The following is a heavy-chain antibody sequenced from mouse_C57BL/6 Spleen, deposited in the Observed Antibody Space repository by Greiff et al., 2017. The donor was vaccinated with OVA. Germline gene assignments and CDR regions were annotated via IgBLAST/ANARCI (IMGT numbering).Heavy chain of an antibody. CDR3: TRGDDYGGYDYAMDY. V-gene: IGHV1-15*01. CDR1: GYTFTDYE. CDR2: IDPETGGT. Sequence: VQLQQSGAELVRPGASVTLSCKASGYTFTDYEMHWVKQTPVHGLEWIGAIDPETGGTAYNQKFKGKAILTADKSSSTAYMELRSLTSEDSAVYYCTRGDDYGGYDYAMDYWGQGTSVTVSS. J-gene: IGHJ4*01. D-gene: IGHD2-4*01.